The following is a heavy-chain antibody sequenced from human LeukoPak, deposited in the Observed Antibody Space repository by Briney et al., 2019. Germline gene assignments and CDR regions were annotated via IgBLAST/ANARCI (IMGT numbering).Heavy chain of an antibody. CDR1: GFTFSSYA. Sequence: HPGRSLRLSCAASGFTFSSYAMHWVRQAPGKGLEWVAVISYDGSNKYYADSVKGRFTISRDNSKNTLYLQMNSLRAEDTAVYYCARDLPKFVGRNCGGDCYSVYWGQGTLVTVSS. V-gene: IGHV3-30-3*01. CDR2: ISYDGSNK. D-gene: IGHD2-21*02. CDR3: ARDLPKFVGRNCGGDCYSVY. J-gene: IGHJ4*02.